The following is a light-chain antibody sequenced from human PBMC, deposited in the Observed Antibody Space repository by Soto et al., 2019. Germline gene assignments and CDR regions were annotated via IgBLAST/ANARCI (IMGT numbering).Light chain of an antibody. CDR1: QSITSH. CDR2: AAS. CDR3: LLDYAYFWA. Sequence: AIQMTQSPSSLSASVADRVTITCRASQSITSHLNWYQQKPGKVPKLLIYAASTLQSGVPSRFSGSGSGRDFTLTISSLQPEDFATYYCLLDYAYFWAFGQGTKVDIK. V-gene: IGKV1-6*01. J-gene: IGKJ1*01.